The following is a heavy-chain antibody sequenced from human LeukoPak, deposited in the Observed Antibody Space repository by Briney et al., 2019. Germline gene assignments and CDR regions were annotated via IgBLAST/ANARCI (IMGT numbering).Heavy chain of an antibody. D-gene: IGHD3-22*01. CDR1: GGSISSYY. J-gene: IGHJ4*02. CDR2: INWNGDST. CDR3: AKGIHHYYDSSGPDY. V-gene: IGHV3-20*04. Sequence: ETLSLTCTVSGGSISSYYWSWIRQPPGKGLEWVSGINWNGDSTGYADSVKGRFTISRDNAKNSLYLQMNSLRAEDTALYYCAKGIHHYYDSSGPDYWGQGTLVTVSS.